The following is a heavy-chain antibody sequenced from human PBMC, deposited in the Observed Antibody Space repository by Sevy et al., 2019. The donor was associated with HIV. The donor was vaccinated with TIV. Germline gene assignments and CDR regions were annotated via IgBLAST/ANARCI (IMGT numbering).Heavy chain of an antibody. CDR3: ARVYCGGDCYSSYYYYGMDV. CDR2: ISSSSSTI. CDR1: GFTFSSYS. V-gene: IGHV3-48*02. D-gene: IGHD2-21*02. J-gene: IGHJ6*02. Sequence: GGSLRLSCAASGFTFSSYSMNWVRQAPGKGLEWVSYISSSSSTIYYADSVKGRFTISRDNAKNSLYLQMNSRRDEDTAVYYCARVYCGGDCYSSYYYYGMDVWGQGTTVTVSS.